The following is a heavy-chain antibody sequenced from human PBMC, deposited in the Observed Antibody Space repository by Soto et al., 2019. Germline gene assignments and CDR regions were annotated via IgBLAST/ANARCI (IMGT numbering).Heavy chain of an antibody. CDR2: IKQDGSEK. D-gene: IGHD2-2*01. CDR3: ARGGYCSSTSCRNWFDS. CDR1: GFTFSSCW. J-gene: IGHJ5*01. Sequence: GGSLRLSCAASGFTFSSCWMSWVRQAPEKGLEWVANIKQDGSEKYYVDSVKGRFTISRDNAKNSLYLQMNSLRAEDTAVYYCARGGYCSSTSCRNWFDSWGQGTLVTVSS. V-gene: IGHV3-7*01.